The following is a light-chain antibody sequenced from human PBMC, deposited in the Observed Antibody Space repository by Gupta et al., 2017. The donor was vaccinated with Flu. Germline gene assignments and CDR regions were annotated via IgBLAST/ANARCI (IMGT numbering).Light chain of an antibody. CDR1: SSPIGNNY. J-gene: IGLJ3*02. V-gene: IGLV1-51*02. Sequence: QSVLTQPPSVSAAPGQKVTISCSGRSSPIGNNYVSWYQQRPGAAPKLLMYEGNKRPSGIPDRFSGSKSGTSATLGSTGLQTGEEADYYCGTWDSSRSAGVFGGGTKLTVL. CDR3: GTWDSSRSAGV. CDR2: EGN.